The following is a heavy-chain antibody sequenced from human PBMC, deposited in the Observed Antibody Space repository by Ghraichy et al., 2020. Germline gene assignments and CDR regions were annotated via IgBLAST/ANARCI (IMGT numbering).Heavy chain of an antibody. V-gene: IGHV4-31*03. J-gene: IGHJ1*01. D-gene: IGHD2-2*01. CDR3: ARTDHCSSEHCYERYFQH. Sequence: SQTLSLTCSVSGASFRSGGYYLSWIRQRPGKGLEWIGYIDHSGNTYYKPSLMSRLSISVDTSKHQFSLRLTSVTAADTAVYYCARTDHCSSEHCYERYFQHWGQGILVTVSS. CDR1: GASFRSGGYY. CDR2: IDHSGNT.